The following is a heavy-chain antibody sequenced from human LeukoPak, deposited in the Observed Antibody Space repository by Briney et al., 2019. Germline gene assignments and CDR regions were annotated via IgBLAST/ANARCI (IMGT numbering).Heavy chain of an antibody. CDR2: IKSKANNYAT. CDR1: GFAFSGSA. CDR3: TRLESGMDV. Sequence: GGSLRLSCAASGFAFSGSALHWVRQASGKGLEWVGRIKSKANNYATAYAASVNGRLTVSRDDSKNTAYLQMNSLKTEDTAVYYCTRLESGMDVWGRGTTVTVSS. V-gene: IGHV3-73*01. D-gene: IGHD1-1*01. J-gene: IGHJ6*04.